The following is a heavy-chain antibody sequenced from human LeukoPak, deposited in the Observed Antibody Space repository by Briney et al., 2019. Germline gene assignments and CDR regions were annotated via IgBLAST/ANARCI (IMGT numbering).Heavy chain of an antibody. Sequence: PSGTLSLTCAVSGGSISSSAWWSWVRQPPGKGLEWIGEVYHSGSTNYNSFLKSRVPISVDKSKNQFSLKLTSATAADTAVYYCARDLGSSWFEPLDYWGQGILVIVSS. J-gene: IGHJ4*02. D-gene: IGHD6-13*01. CDR2: VYHSGST. V-gene: IGHV4-4*02. CDR1: GGSISSSAW. CDR3: ARDLGSSWFEPLDY.